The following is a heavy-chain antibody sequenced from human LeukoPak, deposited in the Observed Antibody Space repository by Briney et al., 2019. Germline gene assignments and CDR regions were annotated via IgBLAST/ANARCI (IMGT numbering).Heavy chain of an antibody. V-gene: IGHV4-59*01. Sequence: SETLSLTCTVSGGSISSYYWSWIRQPPGKGLDWIGFIYHNGRTDYNPSLKSRVTISADTSKNQFSLRLSSVTAADTAVYYCARVFRAAAVDYWGQGTLVTVSS. CDR3: ARVFRAAAVDY. CDR2: IYHNGRT. J-gene: IGHJ4*02. D-gene: IGHD6-13*01. CDR1: GGSISSYY.